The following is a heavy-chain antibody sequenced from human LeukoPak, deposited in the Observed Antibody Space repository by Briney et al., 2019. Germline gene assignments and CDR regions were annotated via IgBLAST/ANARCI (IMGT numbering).Heavy chain of an antibody. D-gene: IGHD3-22*01. Sequence: QPGRSLRLSCAASGFTFSSYAMHWVRQAPGKGLEWVAVTSYDGSNKYYADSVKGRFTISRDNSKNTLYLQMNSLRAEDTAVYYCARDLQYYYDSSGYYFDYWGQGTLVTVSS. J-gene: IGHJ4*02. V-gene: IGHV3-30-3*01. CDR2: TSYDGSNK. CDR1: GFTFSSYA. CDR3: ARDLQYYYDSSGYYFDY.